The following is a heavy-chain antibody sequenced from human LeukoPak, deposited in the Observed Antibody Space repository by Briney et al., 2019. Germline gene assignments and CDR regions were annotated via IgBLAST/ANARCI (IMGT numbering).Heavy chain of an antibody. J-gene: IGHJ6*02. CDR3: ARPNTDYYYGMDV. CDR1: GGSISSSSYY. Sequence: PSETLSLTCTVSGGSISSSSYYWGWIRQPPGKGLEWIGSIYYSGSTYYNPSLKSRVTISVDTSKNQFSLKLSSVTAADTAVYYCARPNTDYYYGMDVWGQGTTVTVSS. D-gene: IGHD2-8*02. CDR2: IYYSGST. V-gene: IGHV4-39*07.